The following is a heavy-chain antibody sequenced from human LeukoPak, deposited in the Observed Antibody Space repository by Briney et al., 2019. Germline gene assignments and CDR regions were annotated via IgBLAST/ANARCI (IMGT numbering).Heavy chain of an antibody. D-gene: IGHD6-13*01. V-gene: IGHV4-61*02. Sequence: SETLSLTCSVSGDSISSGSFYWSWIRQPAGRGLEWIGRIYPSGSTNYNPSLKSRVTISLDTSKNQFSLKLSPVTAADTAVYYCARGVTGITATGSEWGQGTLVTVSS. CDR1: GDSISSGSFY. CDR3: ARGVTGITATGSE. CDR2: IYPSGST. J-gene: IGHJ4*02.